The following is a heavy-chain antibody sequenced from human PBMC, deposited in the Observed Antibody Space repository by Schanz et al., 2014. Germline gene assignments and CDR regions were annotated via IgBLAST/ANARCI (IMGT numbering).Heavy chain of an antibody. CDR1: GFTFSVYW. J-gene: IGHJ6*02. Sequence: EVQVVESGGGLVQPGGSLRLSCAASGFTFSVYWMHWVRQPPGKGLVSVSRISGDGTTTSYADSVKGRFTISRDNSKTTMHLHMNSLRVEDTAVYYCAKDDTQVNGMDVWGQGTTVTVSS. CDR3: AKDDTQVNGMDV. CDR2: ISGDGTTT. V-gene: IGHV3-74*01.